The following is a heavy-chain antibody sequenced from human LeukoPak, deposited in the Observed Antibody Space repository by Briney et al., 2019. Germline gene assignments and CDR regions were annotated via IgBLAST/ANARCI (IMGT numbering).Heavy chain of an antibody. CDR3: ARDLMGIAYRGAFYY. CDR2: ISYDGSNK. V-gene: IGHV3-30*03. Sequence: GGSLRLSCVASGLTFSSRDWMTWVRQAPGKGLEWVAVISYDGSNKYYADSVKGRFTISRDNSKNTLYLQMNSLRAEDTAVYYCARDLMGIAYRGAFYYWGQGTLVTVSS. CDR1: GLTFSSRDW. D-gene: IGHD6-13*01. J-gene: IGHJ4*02.